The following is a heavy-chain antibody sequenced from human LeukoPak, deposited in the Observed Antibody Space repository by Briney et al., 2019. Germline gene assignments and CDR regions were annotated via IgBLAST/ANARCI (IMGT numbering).Heavy chain of an antibody. V-gene: IGHV4-59*01. CDR1: GGSISSYY. CDR3: ARGYYYDSSGYYLFDY. D-gene: IGHD3-22*01. J-gene: IGHJ4*02. CDR2: IYYSGST. Sequence: PSETLSLTCTVSGGSISSYYWSWIRQPPGKGLEWGGYIYYSGSTNYNPSLKSRVTISVDTSKNQFSLKLSSVTAADTAVYYCARGYYYDSSGYYLFDYWGQGTLVTVSS.